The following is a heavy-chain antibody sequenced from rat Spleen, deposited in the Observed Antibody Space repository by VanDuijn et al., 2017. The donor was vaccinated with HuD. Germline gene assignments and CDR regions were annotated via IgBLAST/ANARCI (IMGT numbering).Heavy chain of an antibody. CDR2: ISSDGSNT. CDR1: GFTFSDHY. D-gene: IGHD1-2*01. CDR3: ARQDIIMAANWFAY. Sequence: EVQLVESGGGLVQPGRSLKLSCAASGFTFSDHYMAWVRQAPKKGLEWVASISSDGSNTYYRDSVKGRFTISRDNVRSTLYLQMDSLRSEDTATYYCARQDIIMAANWFAYWGQGTLVTVSS. V-gene: IGHV5-7*01. J-gene: IGHJ3*01.